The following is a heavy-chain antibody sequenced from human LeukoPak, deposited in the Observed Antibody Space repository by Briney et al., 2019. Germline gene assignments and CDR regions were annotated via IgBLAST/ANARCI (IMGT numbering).Heavy chain of an antibody. CDR2: ISGSGGST. CDR3: AKSRNFDWLPSDY. CDR1: GFTFSSYA. Sequence: KPGGSLRLSCAASGFTFSSYAMSWVHQAPGKGLEWVSGISGSGGSTYYADSVKGRFTISRDNSKNTLYLQMNSLRAEDTALYYCAKSRNFDWLPSDYWGQGTLVTVSS. V-gene: IGHV3-23*01. D-gene: IGHD3-9*01. J-gene: IGHJ4*02.